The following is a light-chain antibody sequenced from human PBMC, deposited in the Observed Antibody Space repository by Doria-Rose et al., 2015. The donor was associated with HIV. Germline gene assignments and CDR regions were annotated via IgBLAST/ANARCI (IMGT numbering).Light chain of an antibody. J-gene: IGKJ1*01. V-gene: IGKV3-20*01. CDR1: QSFSSTY. CDR2: DGS. CDR3: HQYGTSWT. Sequence: EIVLAQSPGTLSLSPGERATLSCRASQSFSSTYLAWYQQKPGQAPSLLIYDGSTRATGFPDRFSASGSGTDFTLTINRLEPEDFAPYYCHQYGTSWTFGQGTKVEI.